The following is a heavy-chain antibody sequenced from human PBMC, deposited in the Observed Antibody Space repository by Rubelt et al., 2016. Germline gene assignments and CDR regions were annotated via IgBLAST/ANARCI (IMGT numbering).Heavy chain of an antibody. CDR3: ARGGVDPYYFDY. CDR2: INPNSGGT. Sequence: QVQLVQSGAEVKKPGSSVKVSCKASGGTFSSYAISWVRQAPGQGLEWMGWINPNSGGTNCAQKFQGRVTMTRETYISTACMELSRLRSDDTAVYYCARGGVDPYYFDYWGQGTLVTVSS. CDR1: GGTFSSYA. J-gene: IGHJ4*02. V-gene: IGHV1-2*02. D-gene: IGHD3-10*01.